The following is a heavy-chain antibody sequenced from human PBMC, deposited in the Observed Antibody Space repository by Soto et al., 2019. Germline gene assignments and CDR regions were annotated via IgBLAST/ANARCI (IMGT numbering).Heavy chain of an antibody. CDR1: GFTFSSYA. D-gene: IGHD1-26*01. CDR3: AEDIGGSYGDYYYYMDV. Sequence: GGSLRLSCAASGFTFSSYAMSWVRQAPGKGLEWVSAISGSGGSTYYADSVKGRFTISRDNSKNTLYLQMNSLRAEDTAVYYGAEDIGGSYGDYYYYMDVWGKGTTVTVSS. V-gene: IGHV3-23*01. J-gene: IGHJ6*03. CDR2: ISGSGGST.